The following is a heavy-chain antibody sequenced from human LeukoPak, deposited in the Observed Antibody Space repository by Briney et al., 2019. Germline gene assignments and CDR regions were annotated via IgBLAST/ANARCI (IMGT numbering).Heavy chain of an antibody. CDR3: ARAPTYYYDSSGYYVFDY. V-gene: IGHV4-34*01. J-gene: IGHJ4*02. D-gene: IGHD3-22*01. Sequence: PSETLSLTCAVYGGSFSGYYWSWIRQPPGKGLEWIGEINHSGSTNYNPSLKSRVTISVDTSKNQFSLKLSSVTAADTAVYYCARAPTYYYDSSGYYVFDYWGQGTLVTASS. CDR1: GGSFSGYY. CDR2: INHSGST.